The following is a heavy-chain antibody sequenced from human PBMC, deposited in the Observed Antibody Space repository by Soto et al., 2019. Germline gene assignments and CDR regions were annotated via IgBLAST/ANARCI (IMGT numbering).Heavy chain of an antibody. D-gene: IGHD6-13*01. J-gene: IGHJ5*02. Sequence: ASVKVSCKASGGTFSSYAISWVRQAPGQGLEWMGGIIPIFGTANYAQKFQGRVTITADESTSRAYMELSSLRSEDTAVYYCAREDSSTLQNWFDPWGQGTLVTVSS. CDR3: AREDSSTLQNWFDP. CDR2: IIPIFGTA. CDR1: GGTFSSYA. V-gene: IGHV1-69*13.